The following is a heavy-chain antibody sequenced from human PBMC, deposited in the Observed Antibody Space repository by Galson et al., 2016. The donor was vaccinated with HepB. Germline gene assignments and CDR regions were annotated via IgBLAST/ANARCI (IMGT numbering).Heavy chain of an antibody. CDR3: ARQYYDYVWGSKTPPYFFDF. J-gene: IGHJ4*02. CDR2: IYYSGST. D-gene: IGHD3-16*01. V-gene: IGHV4-39*01. Sequence: SETLSLTCTVSGGSVTISSYYWGWVRQPPGKGLEWIGNIYYSGSTFYNPSLKSRVIISVDTSKAQFSLKLTSVTAADSAVYYCARQYYDYVWGSKTPPYFFDFWGPGTRVAVSS. CDR1: GGSVTISSYY.